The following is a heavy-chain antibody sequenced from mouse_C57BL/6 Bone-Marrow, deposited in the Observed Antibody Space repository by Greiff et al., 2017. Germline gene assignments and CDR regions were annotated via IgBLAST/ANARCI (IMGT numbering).Heavy chain of an antibody. Sequence: EVKLVESGGGLVQPGGSLKLSCAASGFTFSDYGMHWVRQAPEKGLEWVAYISSGSSTIYYADTVKGRFTISRDNAKNTLFLQMTSLRSEDTAMYYCARLGTGDYWGQGTTLTVSS. V-gene: IGHV5-17*01. CDR3: ARLGTGDY. CDR2: ISSGSSTI. J-gene: IGHJ2*01. D-gene: IGHD3-3*01. CDR1: GFTFSDYG.